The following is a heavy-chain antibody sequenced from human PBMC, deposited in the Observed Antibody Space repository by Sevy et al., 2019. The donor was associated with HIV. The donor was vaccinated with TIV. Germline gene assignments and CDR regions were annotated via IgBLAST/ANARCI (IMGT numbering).Heavy chain of an antibody. CDR2: VWPIESDT. Sequence: GESLKISCQASGYSFPTYWIAWVRQMPGKGLEWVGIVWPIESDTTYSPSFQGQVTISVDKYINTVYLPWSSLKASHTGVYYCARGRQWPSDFDFWGQGTLVTVSS. CDR1: GYSFPTYW. J-gene: IGHJ4*02. V-gene: IGHV5-51*01. CDR3: ARGRQWPSDFDF. D-gene: IGHD6-19*01.